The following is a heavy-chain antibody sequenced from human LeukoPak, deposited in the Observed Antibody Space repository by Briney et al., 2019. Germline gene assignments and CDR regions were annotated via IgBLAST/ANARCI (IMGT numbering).Heavy chain of an antibody. CDR1: GFTFSSYA. V-gene: IGHV3-23*01. D-gene: IGHD6-25*01. CDR3: AKDVSGSRLYYFDY. J-gene: IGHJ4*02. Sequence: SGGSLRLSCAASGFTFSSYAMSWVRQAPGKGLEWVSAISGSGGSTYYADSVKGRFTISRDNSKNTLYLQMNSLRAEDTAVYYCAKDVSGSRLYYFDYWGQGTLVTVSS. CDR2: ISGSGGST.